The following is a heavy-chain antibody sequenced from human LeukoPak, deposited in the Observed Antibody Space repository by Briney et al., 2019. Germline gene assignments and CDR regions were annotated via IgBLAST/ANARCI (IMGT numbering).Heavy chain of an antibody. CDR1: GFTFDDYA. CDR2: ISWNSGSI. D-gene: IGHD3-3*01. CDR3: AKDPDYDFWSVSFDY. Sequence: GGSLRLSCAASGFTFDDYAMHWVRQAPGKGLEWVSGISWNSGSIGYADSVKGRFTISRDNAKNSLYLQMNSLRAEDTALYYCAKDPDYDFWSVSFDYWGQGTLVTVSS. V-gene: IGHV3-9*01. J-gene: IGHJ4*02.